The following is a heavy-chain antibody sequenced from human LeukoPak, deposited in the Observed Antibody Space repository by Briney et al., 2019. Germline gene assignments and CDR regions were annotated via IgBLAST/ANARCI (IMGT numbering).Heavy chain of an antibody. V-gene: IGHV1-46*01. D-gene: IGHD6-19*01. CDR2: INPSGGST. CDR1: GYTFTSYY. Sequence: ASVKVSCKASGYTFTSYYTHWVRQAPGQGLEWMGIINPSGGSTSYAQKFQGRVTMTRDTSTSTVYMELSSLRSEDTAVYYCARDSSGWYWYFDLWGRGTLVTVSS. CDR3: ARDSSGWYWYFDL. J-gene: IGHJ2*01.